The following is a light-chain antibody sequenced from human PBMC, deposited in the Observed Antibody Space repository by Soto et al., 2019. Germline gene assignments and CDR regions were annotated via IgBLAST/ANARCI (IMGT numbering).Light chain of an antibody. J-gene: IGLJ3*02. CDR1: SSDIGAYNW. CDR3: SSYAASNNFYFV. V-gene: IGLV2-14*03. CDR2: DVS. Sequence: QSALTQPASVSGSPGQSIAISCTGTSSDIGAYNWVSWYQQHPGKAPKLMIYDVSYRPSGVSNRFSGSKSGNTASLTVSGLQAEDEADYYCSSYAASNNFYFVFGGGTKLTVL.